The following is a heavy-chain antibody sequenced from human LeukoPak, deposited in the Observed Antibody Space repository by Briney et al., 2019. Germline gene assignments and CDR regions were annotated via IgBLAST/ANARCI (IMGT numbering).Heavy chain of an antibody. Sequence: GGSLRLSCTASGSPFIEYSMTWVRQAPGKGLEWISYIGIDSGNTKYADSVRGRFTISADKAKNSLYLQMNSLRVEDTAVYYCARDHNYAFDNWGQGTLVSVAS. CDR3: ARDHNYAFDN. J-gene: IGHJ4*02. CDR2: IGIDSGNT. CDR1: GSPFIEYS. D-gene: IGHD1-1*01. V-gene: IGHV3-48*01.